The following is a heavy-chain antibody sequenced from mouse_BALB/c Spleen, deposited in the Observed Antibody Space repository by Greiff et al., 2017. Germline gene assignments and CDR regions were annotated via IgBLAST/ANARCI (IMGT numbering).Heavy chain of an antibody. V-gene: IGHV5-6*01. CDR3: ARQNDTPYFDY. J-gene: IGHJ2*01. D-gene: IGHD2-3*01. CDR2: ISSGGSYT. Sequence: EVQVVESGGDLVKPGGSLKLSCAASGFTFSSYGMSWVRQTPDKRLEWVATISSGGSYTYYPDSVKGRFTISRDNAKNTLYLQMSSLKSEDTAMYYCARQNDTPYFDYWGQGTTLTVSS. CDR1: GFTFSSYG.